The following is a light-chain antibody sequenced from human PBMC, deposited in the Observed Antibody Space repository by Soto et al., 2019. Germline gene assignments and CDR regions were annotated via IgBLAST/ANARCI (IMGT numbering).Light chain of an antibody. CDR2: EVT. Sequence: QSALTQPASVSGSPGQSITISCTGTSSDVGGQKYVSWYQQHPGKAPKLIIYEVTKRPSGVPDRFSGSKSGNTASLTVSGLQAEDEAGYYCGSHAGDSNLVFGGGTKLTVL. CDR3: GSHAGDSNLV. V-gene: IGLV2-8*01. J-gene: IGLJ3*02. CDR1: SSDVGGQKY.